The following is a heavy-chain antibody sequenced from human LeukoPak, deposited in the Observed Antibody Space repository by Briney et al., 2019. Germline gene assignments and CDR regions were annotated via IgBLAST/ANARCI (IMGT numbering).Heavy chain of an antibody. J-gene: IGHJ4*02. CDR3: ASVIWQTRDSTWRGDYFDY. CDR2: SSYSGST. V-gene: IGHV4-39*07. CDR1: GGSISSTTYS. D-gene: IGHD6-13*01. Sequence: SETLSLTCTVSGGSISSTTYSWGWIRQPPGRGLEWIGSSSYSGSTYYNPSLKSRVTISIDTTKNQFSLTLSSVTAADTAVYYCASVIWQTRDSTWRGDYFDYWGQGTLITVIS.